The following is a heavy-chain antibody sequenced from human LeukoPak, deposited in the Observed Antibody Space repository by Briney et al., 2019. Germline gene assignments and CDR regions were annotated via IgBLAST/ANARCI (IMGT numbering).Heavy chain of an antibody. V-gene: IGHV4-59*02. CDR2: IYHTGST. D-gene: IGHD7-27*01. CDR1: GGSVSDYY. Sequence: PSETLSLTCTISGGSVSDYYWSWIRQSPGKGLEWIGYIYHTGSTSYSPSLKSRVTISADTSQNQFSLELSSVTAADTAVYYCASRKLGSDYWGQGTLVTVSS. CDR3: ASRKLGSDY. J-gene: IGHJ4*02.